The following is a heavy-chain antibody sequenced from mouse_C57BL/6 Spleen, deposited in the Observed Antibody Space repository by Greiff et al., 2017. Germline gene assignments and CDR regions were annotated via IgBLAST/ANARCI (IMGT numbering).Heavy chain of an antibody. D-gene: IGHD1-1*01. CDR1: GYSFTGYF. V-gene: IGHV1-20*01. CDR3: ARENYGSSYYFDY. Sequence: EVQLQESGPELVKPGDSVKISCKASGYSFTGYFMNWVMQSHGKSLEWIGRINPYNGDTFYNQKFKGKATLTVDKSSSTAHMELRSLTSEDSAVYYCARENYGSSYYFDYWGQGTTLTVSS. J-gene: IGHJ2*01. CDR2: INPYNGDT.